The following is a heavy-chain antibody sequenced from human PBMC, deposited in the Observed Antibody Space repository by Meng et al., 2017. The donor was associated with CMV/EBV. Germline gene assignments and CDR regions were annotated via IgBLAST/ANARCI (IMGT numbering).Heavy chain of an antibody. D-gene: IGHD2-2*01. J-gene: IGHJ4*02. Sequence: GESLKISCAASGFTFSSYWMSWVRQAPGKGLEWVANIKQDGSEKYYVDSVKGRFTISRDNAKNSLYLQMNSLRAEATAVYYCARDLRVVPAAVYYFDYWGQGTLVTVSS. V-gene: IGHV3-7*01. CDR1: GFTFSSYW. CDR3: ARDLRVVPAAVYYFDY. CDR2: IKQDGSEK.